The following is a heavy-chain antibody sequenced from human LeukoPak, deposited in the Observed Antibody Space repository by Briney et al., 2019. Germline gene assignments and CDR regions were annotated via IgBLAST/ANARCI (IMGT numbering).Heavy chain of an antibody. CDR1: GFTFDDYG. J-gene: IGHJ3*01. V-gene: IGHV3-43D*04. CDR3: VRGNSPPDAFHF. CDR2: ISWDGGVT. Sequence: PGGSLRLSCAASGFTFDDYGMHWVRQAPGKGLEWVSFISWDGGVTYFADSVRGRFTISRDNTKNSLFLQINSLRAGDTAFYFCVRGNSPPDAFHFWGQGTMVTVSS. D-gene: IGHD5-18*01.